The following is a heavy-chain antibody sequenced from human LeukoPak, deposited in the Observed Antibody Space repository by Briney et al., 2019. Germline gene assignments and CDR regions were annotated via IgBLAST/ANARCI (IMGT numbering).Heavy chain of an antibody. CDR3: ARGGNFWSGYYSVTDYYYYGMDV. Sequence: SVKVSCKASGYTFTSYGISWVRQAPGQGLEWMGGIIPIFGTANYAQKFQGRVTITADESTSTAYMELSSLRSEDTAVYYCARGGNFWSGYYSVTDYYYYGMDVWGQGTTVTVSS. CDR2: IIPIFGTA. J-gene: IGHJ6*02. CDR1: GYTFTSYG. D-gene: IGHD3-3*01. V-gene: IGHV1-69*13.